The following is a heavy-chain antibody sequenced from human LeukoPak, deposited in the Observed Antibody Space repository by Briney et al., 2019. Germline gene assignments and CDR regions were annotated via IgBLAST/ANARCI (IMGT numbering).Heavy chain of an antibody. J-gene: IGHJ4*02. CDR2: IYHSGSA. D-gene: IGHD3-22*01. CDR1: GGSISSSNW. CDR3: ASAGHDGIGYKVC. V-gene: IGHV4-4*02. Sequence: SETLSLTCAVSGGSISSSNWWSWVRQPPGKGLEWIGEIYHSGSANYNLSLKSRVTISVDKSKNQFSLRLSSVTAADTAVYYCASAGHDGIGYKVCWGQGTLVTVSS.